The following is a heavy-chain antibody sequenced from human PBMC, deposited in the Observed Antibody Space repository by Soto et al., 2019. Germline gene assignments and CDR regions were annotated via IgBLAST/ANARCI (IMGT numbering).Heavy chain of an antibody. CDR3: ARRGRYCSGGSCFHYYYYGMDV. J-gene: IGHJ6*02. Sequence: GESLKISCKGSGYSFTSYWIGWVRQMPGKGLEWMGIIYPGDSDTRYSPSFQGQVTISADKSISTAYLQWSSLKASDTAMYYCARRGRYCSGGSCFHYYYYGMDVWGQGTTVTVSS. CDR2: IYPGDSDT. CDR1: GYSFTSYW. D-gene: IGHD2-15*01. V-gene: IGHV5-51*01.